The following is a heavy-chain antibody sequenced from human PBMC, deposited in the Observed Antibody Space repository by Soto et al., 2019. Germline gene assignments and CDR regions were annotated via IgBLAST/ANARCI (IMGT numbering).Heavy chain of an antibody. V-gene: IGHV1-45*02. J-gene: IGHJ5*01. CDR3: ARSALDDEGYHYLDS. Sequence: ASVKVSCKASGYIFTYRYLYWVRQAPGQALEWMGWIIPYNGNTNYAQKFQDRFSITRESSLSTVYMELRSLRSDDTGMYYCARSALDDEGYHYLDSWGQGTLVTVSS. CDR2: IIPYNGNT. CDR1: GYIFTYRY. D-gene: IGHD5-18*01.